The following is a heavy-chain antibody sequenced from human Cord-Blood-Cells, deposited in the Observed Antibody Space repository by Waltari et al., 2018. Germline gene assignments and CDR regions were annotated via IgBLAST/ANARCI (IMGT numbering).Heavy chain of an antibody. Sequence: QVQLQQWGAGLLKPSETLSLTCAVYGGSFSGYYWSWIRQPPGKGLEWIGEINQSGSTNYNPSLKSRVTISVDTSKNQFSLKLSSVTAADTAVYYCARGSLRAERTHYYYYMDVWGKGTTVTVSS. D-gene: IGHD1-1*01. CDR1: GGSFSGYY. J-gene: IGHJ6*03. V-gene: IGHV4-34*01. CDR3: ARGSLRAERTHYYYYMDV. CDR2: INQSGST.